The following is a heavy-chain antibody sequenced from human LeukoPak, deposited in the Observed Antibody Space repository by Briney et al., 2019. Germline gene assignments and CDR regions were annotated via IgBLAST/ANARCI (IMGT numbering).Heavy chain of an antibody. D-gene: IGHD3-10*01. J-gene: IGHJ6*03. CDR2: IRQDGSEK. V-gene: IGHV3-7*01. CDR3: ARDRYYYGSGSYMDV. CDR1: GFTFSSYW. Sequence: GGSLRLSCAASGFTFSSYWMSWFRQAPGKGLEWLANIRQDGSEKYYVDSVKGRFTTSRDNAKNSLYLQMNSLRAEDTAVYYCARDRYYYGSGSYMDVWGKGTTVTVSS.